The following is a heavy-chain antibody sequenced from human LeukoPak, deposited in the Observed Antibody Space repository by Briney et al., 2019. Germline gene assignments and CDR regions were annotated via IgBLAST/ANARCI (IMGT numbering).Heavy chain of an antibody. CDR3: ARDWVLYGGTPGLVDY. J-gene: IGHJ4*02. CDR2: ISWNRGVI. V-gene: IGHV3-9*01. CDR1: GFRFDDYA. Sequence: QPGRSLRLSCAASGFRFDDYAMHWVRQAPGKGLEWVSGISWNRGVIGYADSVKGRFTISRDNAKNSLYLQMNSLRAEDTAVYYCARDWVLYGGTPGLVDYWGQGTLVTVSS. D-gene: IGHD4-23*01.